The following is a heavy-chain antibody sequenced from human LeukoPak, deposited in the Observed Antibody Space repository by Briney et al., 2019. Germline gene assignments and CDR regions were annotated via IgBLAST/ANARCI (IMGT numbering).Heavy chain of an antibody. CDR1: GFTFSSYG. CDR3: AKDLRMRAIAAAADNWFDP. J-gene: IGHJ5*02. V-gene: IGHV3-30*18. CDR2: ISYDGSNK. D-gene: IGHD6-13*01. Sequence: GGSLRLSCAASGFTFSSYGMHWVRQAPGKGLEWVAVISYDGSNKYYADSVKGRFTISRDNSKNTLYLQMNGLRAEDTAVYYCAKDLRMRAIAAAADNWFDPWGQGTLVTVSS.